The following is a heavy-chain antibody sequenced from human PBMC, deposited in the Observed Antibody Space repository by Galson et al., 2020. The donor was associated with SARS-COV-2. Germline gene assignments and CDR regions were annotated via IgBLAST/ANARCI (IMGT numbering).Heavy chain of an antibody. J-gene: IGHJ3*02. CDR2: IYSGGST. CDR3: ARGDLVGATPFSFDI. D-gene: IGHD1-26*01. CDR1: GFTVSSNY. Sequence: GESLKISCAASGFTVSSNYMSWVRQAPGKGLEWVSVIYSGGSTYYADSVKGRFTISRDNSKNTLYLQMNSLRAEDTAVYYCARGDLVGATPFSFDIWGQGTMVTVSS. V-gene: IGHV3-66*01.